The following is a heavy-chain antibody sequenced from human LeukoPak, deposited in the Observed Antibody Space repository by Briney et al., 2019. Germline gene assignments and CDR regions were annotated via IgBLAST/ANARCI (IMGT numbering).Heavy chain of an antibody. CDR2: IDYSGST. CDR1: GGSISRSHFY. V-gene: IGHV4-39*01. J-gene: IGHJ4*02. Sequence: SETLSLTCTVSGGSISRSHFYWGWIRQPPGKGLEWIGSIDYSGSTYHNPSLKSRVTISVDTSKNQFSLRLSSVTAADTAVYYCARSGDYGDYGGYWGQGTLVTVSS. CDR3: ARSGDYGDYGGY. D-gene: IGHD4-17*01.